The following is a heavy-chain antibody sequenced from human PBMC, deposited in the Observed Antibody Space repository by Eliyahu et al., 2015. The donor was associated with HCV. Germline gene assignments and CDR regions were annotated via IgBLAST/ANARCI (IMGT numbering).Heavy chain of an antibody. CDR2: IWYDGSNK. J-gene: IGHJ5*02. CDR1: GFTFSSYG. CDR3: ARAGIVVVPATWFDP. D-gene: IGHD2-2*01. Sequence: QLVESGGGVVQPGRSLRLSCAASGFTFSSYGMHWVRQAPGKGLEWVAVIWYDGSNKYYADSVKGRFTISRDNSKNTLYLQMNSLRAEDTAVYYCARAGIVVVPATWFDPWGQGTLVTVSS. V-gene: IGHV3-33*01.